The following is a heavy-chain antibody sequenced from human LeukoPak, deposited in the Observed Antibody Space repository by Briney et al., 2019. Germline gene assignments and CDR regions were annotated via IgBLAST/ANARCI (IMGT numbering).Heavy chain of an antibody. CDR3: SHYGSVLTDY. D-gene: IGHD3-10*01. CDR1: GFTFSSYG. CDR2: ISYDGSNK. J-gene: IGHJ4*02. V-gene: IGHV3-30*03. Sequence: GGSLRLSCAASGFTFSSYGMHWARQAPGKGLEWVAVISYDGSNKYYADSVKGRFTISRDNSKNTLYLQMNSLRAEDTAVYYCSHYGSVLTDYWGQGTLVTVSS.